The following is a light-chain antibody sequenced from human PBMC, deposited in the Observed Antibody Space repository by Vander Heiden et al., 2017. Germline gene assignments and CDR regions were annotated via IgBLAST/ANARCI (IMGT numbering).Light chain of an antibody. CDR3: ASWDDSLHAVI. Sequence: QSVLTQPPSVSEAPRQRVTISCSGSNSNIGSNAVNWYQHIPGKPPKLLIYYDDLLPSGVSDRFSGSRSGASASLAIRGLQAEDEADYYCASWDDSLHAVIFGGGTKLTVL. CDR2: YDD. V-gene: IGLV1-36*01. CDR1: NSNIGSNA. J-gene: IGLJ2*01.